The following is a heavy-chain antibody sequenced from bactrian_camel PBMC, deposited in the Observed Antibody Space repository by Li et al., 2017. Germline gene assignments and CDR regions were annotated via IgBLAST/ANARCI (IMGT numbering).Heavy chain of an antibody. CDR2: VDHYGGT. CDR1: GFTFSTGY. V-gene: IGHV3S10*01. D-gene: IGHD2*01. CDR3: AISEWSLSDFGH. Sequence: EVQLVESGGGLVQPGGSLRLSCAASGFTFSTGYVAWFRQAPGTEREGVASVDHYGGTYYADAVKGRFTISRDNAKNTVYLQMNSLKSEDTALYYCAISEWSLSDFGHWGQGTQVTVS. J-gene: IGHJ6*01.